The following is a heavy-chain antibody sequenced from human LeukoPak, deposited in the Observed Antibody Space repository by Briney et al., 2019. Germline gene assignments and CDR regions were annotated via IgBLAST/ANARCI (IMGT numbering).Heavy chain of an antibody. CDR1: GGTFSSYA. J-gene: IGHJ4*02. V-gene: IGHV1-69*05. D-gene: IGHD3-16*01. Sequence: ASVKVSCKASGGTFSSYAISWVRQAPGQGLEWMGGIIPIFGTANYAQKFQGRVTMTRDTSISTAYMELSRLRSDDTAVYYCARDGAAESDYWGQGTLVTVSS. CDR2: IIPIFGTA. CDR3: ARDGAAESDY.